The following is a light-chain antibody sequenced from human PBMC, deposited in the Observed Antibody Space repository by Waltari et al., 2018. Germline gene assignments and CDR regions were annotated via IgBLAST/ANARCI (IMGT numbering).Light chain of an antibody. Sequence: VVLTHSPLSLTVTLGQPASTSCRASQSLAHSDGNTYLNWYQQRPGQSPRRLIYKVSNRDSGVPDRFSGSGSGTDFTLRISRVEAEDVGVYYCLQATHWWTFGQGTKVQIK. CDR2: KVS. V-gene: IGKV2-30*02. CDR1: QSLAHSDGNTY. CDR3: LQATHWWT. J-gene: IGKJ1*01.